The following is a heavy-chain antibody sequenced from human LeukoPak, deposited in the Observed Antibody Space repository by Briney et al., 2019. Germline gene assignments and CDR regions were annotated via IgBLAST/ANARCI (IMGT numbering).Heavy chain of an antibody. Sequence: KASETLSLTCAVYGGSFSGYYWSWIRQPPGKGLEWIGYIYYSGSTNYNPSLKSRVTISVDTSKNQFSLKLSSVTAADTAVYYCARHIKVGADAFDIWGQGTMVTVSS. CDR2: IYYSGST. D-gene: IGHD1-26*01. J-gene: IGHJ3*02. CDR3: ARHIKVGADAFDI. V-gene: IGHV4-59*08. CDR1: GGSFSGYY.